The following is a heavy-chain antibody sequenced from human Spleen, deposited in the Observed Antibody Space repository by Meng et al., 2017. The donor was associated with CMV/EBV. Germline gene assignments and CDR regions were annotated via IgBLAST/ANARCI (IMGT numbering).Heavy chain of an antibody. Sequence: GESLKISCAASGFTFSSYAMNWVRQAPGKGLEWVSVIYSGGITTYYADSVKGRFTISRDNSKNTLYLQMNRLTAEDTALYYCDGSDFWGQGTLVTVSS. CDR1: GFTFSSYA. D-gene: IGHD6-25*01. J-gene: IGHJ4*02. CDR3: DGSDF. CDR2: IYSGGITT. V-gene: IGHV3-23*03.